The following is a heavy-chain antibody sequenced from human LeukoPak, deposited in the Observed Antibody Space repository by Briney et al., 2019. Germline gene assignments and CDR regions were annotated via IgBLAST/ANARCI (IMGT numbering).Heavy chain of an antibody. D-gene: IGHD3-16*02. J-gene: IGHJ4*02. CDR2: IYYSGST. CDR1: GVSTSSYF. Sequence: SETLSLTCTVSGVSTSSYFWSWIRQPPGKGLEWIGYIYYSGSTNYNPSLKSRVTISVDTSKNQSSLKLSSVTAADTAVYYCARSVPYEYVWGSYRYTDTQFDYWGQGTLVTVSS. CDR3: ARSVPYEYVWGSYRYTDTQFDY. V-gene: IGHV4-59*01.